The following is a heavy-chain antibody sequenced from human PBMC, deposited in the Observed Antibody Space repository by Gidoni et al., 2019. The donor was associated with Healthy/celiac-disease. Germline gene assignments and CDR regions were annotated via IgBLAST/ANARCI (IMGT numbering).Heavy chain of an antibody. D-gene: IGHD2-15*01. CDR1: GGSISSYY. V-gene: IGHV4-59*01. Sequence: QVQLQESGPGLVKPSETLSLTCTVSGGSISSYYWSWIRQPPGKGLEWIGYIYYSGSTNYNPSLKSRVTISVDTSKNQFSLKLSSVTAADTAVYYCASLPVVAATADYWGQGTLVTVSS. CDR3: ASLPVVAATADY. J-gene: IGHJ4*02. CDR2: IYYSGST.